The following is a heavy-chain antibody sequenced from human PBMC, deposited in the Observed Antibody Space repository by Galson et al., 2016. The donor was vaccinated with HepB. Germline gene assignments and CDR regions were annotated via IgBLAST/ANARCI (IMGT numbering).Heavy chain of an antibody. V-gene: IGHV3-7*03. Sequence: SLRLSCAASGFTFTNHWMSWVRQAPGKGLEWVANMKPDGSEKYFADSGRGRFTISRDNAKNSLYLQMNSLRDDDTAVYYCARDNLYALDIWSQGTLVTVSS. J-gene: IGHJ3*02. CDR3: ARDNLYALDI. CDR1: GFTFTNHW. CDR2: MKPDGSEK.